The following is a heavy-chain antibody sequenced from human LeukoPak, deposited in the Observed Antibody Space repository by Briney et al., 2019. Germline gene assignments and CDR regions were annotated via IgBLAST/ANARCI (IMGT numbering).Heavy chain of an antibody. CDR2: VYYTGSS. J-gene: IGHJ6*02. V-gene: IGHV4-59*01. D-gene: IGHD1-7*01. CDR1: GGSISNYF. CDR3: ARDNWNYGSSMDV. Sequence: SETLSLTCTVSGGSISNYFWSWIRQPPGKGLEWLAYVYYTGSSTYNPSLKSRLTISVDTSKSQFSLKLTSVTAADTAVYYCARDNWNYGSSMDVWGQGTTVTVSS.